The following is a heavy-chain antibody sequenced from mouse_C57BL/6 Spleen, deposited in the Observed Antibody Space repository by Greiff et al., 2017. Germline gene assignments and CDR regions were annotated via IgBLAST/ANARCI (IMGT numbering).Heavy chain of an antibody. CDR1: GYAFSSYW. Sequence: VQLQQSGAELVKPGASVKISCKASGYAFSSYWMNWVKQRPGKGLEWIGQIYPGGGDTNYNGKFKGKATLTADKSSSTAYMQLSSLTSEDSAVYFCARWGAYYSAWFAYWGQGTLVTVSA. CDR2: IYPGGGDT. CDR3: ARWGAYYSAWFAY. J-gene: IGHJ3*01. V-gene: IGHV1-80*01. D-gene: IGHD2-12*01.